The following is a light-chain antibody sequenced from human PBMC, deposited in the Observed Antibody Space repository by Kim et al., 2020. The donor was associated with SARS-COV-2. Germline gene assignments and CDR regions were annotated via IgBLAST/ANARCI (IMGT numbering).Light chain of an antibody. CDR3: CSYAGSYTLV. CDR1: SSDVGGYNY. Sequence: GQSVTFTCTGPSSDVGGYNYVSCYQQHPGTAPKLMIYDVSRRPSGDPDRFSGSKSGNTASLTISGLQAEDEADYYCCSYAGSYTLVFGGGPQLTVL. CDR2: DVS. V-gene: IGLV2-11*01. J-gene: IGLJ3*02.